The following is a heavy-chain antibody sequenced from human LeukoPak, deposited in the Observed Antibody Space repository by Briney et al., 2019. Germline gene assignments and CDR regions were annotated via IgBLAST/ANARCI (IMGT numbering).Heavy chain of an antibody. J-gene: IGHJ5*02. CDR1: GDSVSSDSAA. D-gene: IGHD6-13*01. CDR3: ARGAGEVAAGGIFNVRLTLYNWFDP. CDR2: TYYRSKYYN. V-gene: IGHV6-1*01. Sequence: SQTLSLTCVISGDSVSSDSAAWNWIRQSPSRGLEWLGRTYYRSKYYNDYAVSVKSRITINPDTSKNQFSLRLNSVTPEDTAVYYCARGAGEVAAGGIFNVRLTLYNWFDPWGQGTLVTVSS.